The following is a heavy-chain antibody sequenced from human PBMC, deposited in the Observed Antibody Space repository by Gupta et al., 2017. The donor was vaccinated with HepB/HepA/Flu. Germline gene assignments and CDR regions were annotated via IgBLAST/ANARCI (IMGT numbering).Heavy chain of an antibody. V-gene: IGHV3-30*18. CDR1: GFTFSSYG. CDR2: ISYDGSNK. Sequence: QVQLVESGGGVVKPGRSLRLSCAASGFTFSSYGMHWVRQASGKGLEWVAVISYDGSNKYYADSVKGRFTISRDNSKDTLYLQMNSLRAEDTAVYYCAKVQSRRRGASEGDFWGQGTLVIVSS. J-gene: IGHJ4*02. D-gene: IGHD1-26*01. CDR3: AKVQSRRRGASEGDF.